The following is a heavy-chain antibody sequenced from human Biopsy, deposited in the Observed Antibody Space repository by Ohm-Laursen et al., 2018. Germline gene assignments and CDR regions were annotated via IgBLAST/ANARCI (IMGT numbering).Heavy chain of an antibody. V-gene: IGHV3-43D*04. CDR3: ARAFRGQYFYYYYGMDV. D-gene: IGHD3-9*01. CDR2: ISWDGRTR. J-gene: IGHJ6*02. CDR1: GFTFADYG. Sequence: SLRLSCAAFGFTFADYGMHWVRQAPGKGLEWVSLISWDGRTRYYADSVKGRFTISRDNSKNSLYLQMNSLRLEDTALYFCARAFRGQYFYYYYGMDVWGQGTTVTVSS.